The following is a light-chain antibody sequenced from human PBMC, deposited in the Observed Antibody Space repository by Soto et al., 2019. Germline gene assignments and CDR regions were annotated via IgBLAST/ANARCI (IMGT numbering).Light chain of an antibody. CDR1: SSDVGGYNY. Sequence: QSALTQPASVSGSPGQSITISCTGTSSDVGGYNYVSWYQQHPGKAPKLMIYDVSNRPSGVSNRFSGSKSGNTASLTISGRQAEAEADYYFSSYTSSSTPYVFGTGTKVTVL. V-gene: IGLV2-14*01. J-gene: IGLJ1*01. CDR3: SSYTSSSTPYV. CDR2: DVS.